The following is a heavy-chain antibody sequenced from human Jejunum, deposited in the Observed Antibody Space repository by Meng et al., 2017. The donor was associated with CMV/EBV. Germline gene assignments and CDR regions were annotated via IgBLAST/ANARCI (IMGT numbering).Heavy chain of an antibody. CDR3: ARSRCTRSSCHTGTFDY. Sequence: SSRNSHWWSGVRQPPGKGLEWSAEVSPTESTNYNPSLRSRVSISGDRSKNQFYLKLSSVIAADTAVYYCARSRCTRSSCHTGTFDYWGQGTLVTVSS. V-gene: IGHV4-4*02. CDR2: VSPTEST. CDR1: SSRNSHW. J-gene: IGHJ4*02. D-gene: IGHD2-2*02.